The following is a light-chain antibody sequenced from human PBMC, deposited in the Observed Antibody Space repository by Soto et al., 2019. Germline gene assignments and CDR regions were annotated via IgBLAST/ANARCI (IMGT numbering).Light chain of an antibody. J-gene: IGLJ1*01. CDR1: SVDVGGYIY. Sequence: QSALTQPASVSGSPGQSITISCTGTSVDVGGYIYVSWYQQHPGKAPKVVIYDVSNRPSGVPDRFSGSKSGNTASLTISGLQAEDEADYYCSSYTSSSTDVFGTGTKVTVL. CDR3: SSYTSSSTDV. CDR2: DVS. V-gene: IGLV2-14*01.